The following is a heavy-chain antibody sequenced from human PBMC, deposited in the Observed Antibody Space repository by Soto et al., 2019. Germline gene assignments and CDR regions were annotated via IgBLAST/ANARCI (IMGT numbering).Heavy chain of an antibody. CDR2: IYYSGIT. D-gene: IGHD2-2*01. V-gene: IGHV4-59*12. J-gene: IGHJ3*02. Sequence: SETLSLTCTVSGGSISSYDWSWIRQPPGKGLEWIGYIYYSGITNYNPSLKSRVTISVDTSKNQFSLKLSSVTAADTAVYYCARSSKGSCSSTSCPDAFDIWGQGTMVTVSS. CDR1: GGSISSYD. CDR3: ARSSKGSCSSTSCPDAFDI.